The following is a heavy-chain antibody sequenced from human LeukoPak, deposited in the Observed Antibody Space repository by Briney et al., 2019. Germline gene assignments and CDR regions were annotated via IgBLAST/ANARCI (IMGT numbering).Heavy chain of an antibody. Sequence: ASVKVSCKASGYTFTGYYMHWVRQAPGQGLEWMGWINPNSGGTNYAQKFQGRVTMTRDTSISTAYMELSRLRSDDTAVYYCARDFQKWELRHFDYWGQGTLVTVSS. J-gene: IGHJ4*02. CDR3: ARDFQKWELRHFDY. V-gene: IGHV1-2*02. CDR1: GYTFTGYY. D-gene: IGHD1-26*01. CDR2: INPNSGGT.